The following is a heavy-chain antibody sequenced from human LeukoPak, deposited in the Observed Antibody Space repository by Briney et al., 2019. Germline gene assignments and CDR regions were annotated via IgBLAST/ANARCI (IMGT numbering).Heavy chain of an antibody. D-gene: IGHD2-2*02. CDR1: GGSISSYY. CDR2: IYYSGST. Sequence: SETLSLTCTVSGGSISSYYWSWIRQPPGKGLEWIGYIYYSGSTNYNPSLKSRVTISVDTSKNQFSLKLSSVTAADTAVYYCARDQGYCSSTSCYSEDYYYYMDVWGKGTTVTVSS. V-gene: IGHV4-59*12. CDR3: ARDQGYCSSTSCYSEDYYYYMDV. J-gene: IGHJ6*03.